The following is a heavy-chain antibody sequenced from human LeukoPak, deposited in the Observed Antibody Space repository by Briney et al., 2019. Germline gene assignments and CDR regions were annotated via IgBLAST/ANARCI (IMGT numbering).Heavy chain of an antibody. D-gene: IGHD3-22*01. CDR3: ATGYSDSLRSPLDS. CDR2: ISGRGGNT. CDR1: GYTFNRYG. J-gene: IGHJ5*01. Sequence: GASVKVSCKTSGYTFNRYGISWVRQAPGKGLEWVSAISGRGGNTYYADSVKGRFTISRDDSKNTLFLQMNSLRAEDTAVYYCATGYSDSLRSPLDSWGQGTLVTVSS. V-gene: IGHV3-23*01.